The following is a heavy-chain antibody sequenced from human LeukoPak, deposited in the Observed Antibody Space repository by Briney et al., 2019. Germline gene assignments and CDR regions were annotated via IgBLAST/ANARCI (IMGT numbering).Heavy chain of an antibody. J-gene: IGHJ6*03. Sequence: PGGSLRLSCAASGFTFSSYSMNWVRQAPGKGLEWVSYISNTAISIYYADSVKGRFTISRDNAKNSLYLQMNSLRAEDTAVYYCARADFCTSTTTCPYYFYMDVWGKGTTVTVSS. D-gene: IGHD2/OR15-2a*01. CDR2: ISNTAISI. V-gene: IGHV3-48*01. CDR1: GFTFSSYS. CDR3: ARADFCTSTTTCPYYFYMDV.